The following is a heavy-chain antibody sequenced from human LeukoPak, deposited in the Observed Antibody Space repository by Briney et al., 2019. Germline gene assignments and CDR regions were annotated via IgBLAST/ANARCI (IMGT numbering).Heavy chain of an antibody. V-gene: IGHV4-59*01. CDR2: IYYSGST. CDR1: GGSISSYY. CDR3: ARNAGGYSSSWYPLALDY. Sequence: SETLSLTCTVSGGSISSYYWSWIRQPPGKGLEWIGYIYYSGSTNYNPFLKSRVTISVDTSKNQFSLKLSSVTAADTAVYYCARNAGGYSSSWYPLALDYWGQGTLVTVSS. D-gene: IGHD6-13*01. J-gene: IGHJ4*02.